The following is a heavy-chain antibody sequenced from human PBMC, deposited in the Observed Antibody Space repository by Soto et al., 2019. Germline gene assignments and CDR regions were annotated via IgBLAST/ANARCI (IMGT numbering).Heavy chain of an antibody. CDR1: GFTVSSNY. V-gene: IGHV3-53*01. CDR3: ARDSDYYDSSGYPIYYGMDV. CDR2: IYSGGST. Sequence: GGSLRLSCAASGFTVSSNYMSWVRQAPGKGLEWVSVIYSGGSTYYADSVKGRFTISRDNSKNTLYLQMNSLRAEDMAVYYCARDSDYYDSSGYPIYYGMDVWGQGTTVTVSS. D-gene: IGHD3-22*01. J-gene: IGHJ6*02.